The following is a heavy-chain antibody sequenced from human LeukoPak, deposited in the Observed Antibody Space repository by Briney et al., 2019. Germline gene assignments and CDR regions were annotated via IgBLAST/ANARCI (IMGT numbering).Heavy chain of an antibody. Sequence: GGSLRLSCAASGFTFSNAWMSWVRQAPGKGLEWVGRIKSKTDGGTTDYAAPVKGRFTISRDDSKNTLYLQMNSLKTEDTAVCYCTTDQVGSSWPYDFDYWGQGTLVTVSS. J-gene: IGHJ4*02. V-gene: IGHV3-15*01. CDR1: GFTFSNAW. CDR3: TTDQVGSSWPYDFDY. D-gene: IGHD6-13*01. CDR2: IKSKTDGGTT.